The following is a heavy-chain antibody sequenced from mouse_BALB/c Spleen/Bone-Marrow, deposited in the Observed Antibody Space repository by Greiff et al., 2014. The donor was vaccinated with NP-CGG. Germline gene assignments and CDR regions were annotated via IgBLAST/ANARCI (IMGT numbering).Heavy chain of an antibody. D-gene: IGHD1-2*01. CDR2: INPDSSTI. CDR3: ARPGYYGYQDV. CDR1: GFDFSRYW. J-gene: IGHJ1*01. V-gene: IGHV4-1*02. Sequence: DVQLQESGGGLVQPGGSLKLSCAASGFDFSRYWMTWVRQAPGKGLEWIGEINPDSSTINYTPSLKEKFIISRDNAKNTLYLQMSKVRSEDTALYYCARPGYYGYQDVWGAGTTVTVST.